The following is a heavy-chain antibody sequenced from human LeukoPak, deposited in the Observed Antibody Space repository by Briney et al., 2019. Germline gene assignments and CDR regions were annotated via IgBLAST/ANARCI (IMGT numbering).Heavy chain of an antibody. CDR2: IWYEGSNK. J-gene: IGHJ6*03. D-gene: IGHD3-10*01. CDR1: GFIFSNYG. V-gene: IGHV3-33*06. CDR3: AKVVRNAQVWRGVYYYYYMDV. Sequence: GRSLRLSCTASGFIFSNYGMLWVPQAPGKGLEWVAVIWYEGSNKYYGDCVKGRFNIPRHNPKHTVYLQMNTLRAKDAAVYYCAKVVRNAQVWRGVYYYYYMDVWGKGTTVTVSS.